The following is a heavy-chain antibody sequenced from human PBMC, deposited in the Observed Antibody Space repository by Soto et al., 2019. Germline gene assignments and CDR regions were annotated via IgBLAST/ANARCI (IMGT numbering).Heavy chain of an antibody. CDR1: GYTFTSYD. CDR2: MNPNSGNT. V-gene: IGHV1-8*01. Sequence: QVQLVQSGAEVKKPGASVKVSCKASGYTFTSYDINWVRQATGQGLEWMGWMNPNSGNTGYAQKFEGRVTMTTNTSISTAYMELSSLRSEDMAVYYCARASSWYYFYYGMDVWGQGTTVTVSS. J-gene: IGHJ6*02. CDR3: ARASSWYYFYYGMDV.